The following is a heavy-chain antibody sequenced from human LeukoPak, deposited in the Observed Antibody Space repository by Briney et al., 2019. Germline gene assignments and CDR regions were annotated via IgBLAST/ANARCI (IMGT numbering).Heavy chain of an antibody. CDR1: GFTISSYA. D-gene: IGHD1-26*01. CDR2: ISGSGAST. J-gene: IGHJ4*02. V-gene: IGHV3-23*01. Sequence: GGSLRLSCAASGFTISSYAMSWVRQAPGKGLEWVSAISGSGASTYYADSVKGRFTISRDNSKNTLYLQMNSLRAEDTAVYYCAKDLSGTLTYWDQGTLVTVSS. CDR3: AKDLSGTLTY.